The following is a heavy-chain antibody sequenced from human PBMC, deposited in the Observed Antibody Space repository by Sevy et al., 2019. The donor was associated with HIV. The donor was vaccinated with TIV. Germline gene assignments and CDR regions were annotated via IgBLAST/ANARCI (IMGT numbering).Heavy chain of an antibody. CDR2: MYDSGST. CDR1: GGSMSSYY. CDR3: ASGSGELVS. D-gene: IGHD1-26*01. J-gene: IGHJ5*02. Sequence: SETLSLTCTVSGGSMSSYYWTWIRQPPEKGLEWIGCMYDSGSTNYNPSLKSRVTISVDTSKNQLSLKLSSVTAADTAVYYCASGSGELVSWGQGALVTVSS. V-gene: IGHV4-59*01.